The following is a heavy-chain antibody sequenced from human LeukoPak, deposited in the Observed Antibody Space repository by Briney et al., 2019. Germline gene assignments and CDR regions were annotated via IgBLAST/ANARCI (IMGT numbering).Heavy chain of an antibody. D-gene: IGHD2-15*01. CDR1: GFTFSSYW. V-gene: IGHV3-74*01. J-gene: IGHJ4*02. Sequence: PGGSLRLSCAASGFTFSSYWMHWVRQAPGKGLVWVSRINSDGSSTSYADSVKGRFTISRDNSKNTLYLQMNSLRAEDTAVYYCAKARNSLLFGGGHFDYWGQGTLVTVSS. CDR3: AKARNSLLFGGGHFDY. CDR2: INSDGSST.